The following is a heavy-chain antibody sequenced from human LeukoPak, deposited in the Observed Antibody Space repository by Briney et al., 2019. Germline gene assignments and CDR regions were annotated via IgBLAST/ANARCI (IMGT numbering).Heavy chain of an antibody. CDR2: IYTSGST. CDR3: ARDRSYIVVVPAANPLVYYYGMDV. D-gene: IGHD2-2*01. Sequence: PSGTLSLTCTVSGGSISSYYWSWIRQPAGKGLEWIGRIYTSGSTNYNPSLKSRVTMSVDTSKNQFSLKLSSVTAADTAVYYCARDRSYIVVVPAANPLVYYYGMDVWGQGTTVTVSS. V-gene: IGHV4-4*07. CDR1: GGSISSYY. J-gene: IGHJ6*02.